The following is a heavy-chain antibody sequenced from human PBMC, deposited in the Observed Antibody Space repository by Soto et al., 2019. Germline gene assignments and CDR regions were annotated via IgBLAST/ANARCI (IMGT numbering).Heavy chain of an antibody. Sequence: SQTHPDTCAVSDGTIRSRGYPWSCNQKPPGKGLEWIGYIYHSGSTYYSPSLKSRVTISVDTSKNQFSLNLSSVTAADTAVYYCARHLPYCGGDCYFLDYLGQGTLVTGSS. CDR3: ARHLPYCGGDCYFLDY. D-gene: IGHD2-21*02. V-gene: IGHV4-30-2*01. CDR1: DGTIRSRGYP. J-gene: IGHJ4*02. CDR2: IYHSGST.